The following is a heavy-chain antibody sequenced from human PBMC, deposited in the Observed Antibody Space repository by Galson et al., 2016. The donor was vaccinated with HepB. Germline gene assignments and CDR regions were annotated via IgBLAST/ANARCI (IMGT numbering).Heavy chain of an antibody. CDR1: GFTLSKYH. V-gene: IGHV3-30-3*01. Sequence: SLRLSCAASGFTLSKYHMHWVRQAPGKGLEWVALSFHDEDYTYYPDSVKGRFTISRVNTKGTVYLHMNSLRDEDTAVYYCTREANDAFDIWGQGTMVTVSS. CDR3: TREANDAFDI. CDR2: SFHDEDYT. J-gene: IGHJ3*02.